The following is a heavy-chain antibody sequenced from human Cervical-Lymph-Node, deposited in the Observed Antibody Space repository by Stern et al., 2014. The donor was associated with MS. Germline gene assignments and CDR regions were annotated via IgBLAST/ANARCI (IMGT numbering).Heavy chain of an antibody. J-gene: IGHJ5*02. CDR3: ATTRWDLFTWNWFDP. D-gene: IGHD1-26*01. CDR2: IHDSGST. Sequence: QLQLQESGPGLVKPSQTLSLTCTVSGGSISSSGYYWSWIRQPADKGLEWIGRIHDSGSTYYNPSLKSRVTLSMDTAKNPFSLKLPSVTAADTAVYYCATTRWDLFTWNWFDPWGQGTLVTVSS. V-gene: IGHV4-61*02. CDR1: GGSISSSGYY.